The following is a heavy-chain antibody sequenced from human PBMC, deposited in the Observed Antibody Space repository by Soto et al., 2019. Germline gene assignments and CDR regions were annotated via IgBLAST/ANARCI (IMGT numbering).Heavy chain of an antibody. CDR3: ARSAVAATYYYYYGMDV. V-gene: IGHV1-69*13. Sequence: RASVKVSCKASGGTFSSYAISWVRQAPGQGLEWMGGIIPIFGTANYAQKFQGRVTITADESTSTAYMELSSLRSEDTAVYYCARSAVAATYYYYYGMDVWGQGTTVTVSS. CDR2: IIPIFGTA. J-gene: IGHJ6*02. CDR1: GGTFSSYA. D-gene: IGHD6-19*01.